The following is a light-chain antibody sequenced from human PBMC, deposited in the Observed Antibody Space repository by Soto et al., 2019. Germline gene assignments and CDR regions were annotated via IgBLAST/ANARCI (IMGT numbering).Light chain of an antibody. CDR1: QGIRND. CDR2: AAS. Sequence: AIQMTQSPSSLSASVGDRVTITCRASQGIRNDLGWYQQKPGKAPKLLIYAASSLKSGVPSRFSGSGSGTDFTLTISSLPPEDFATYYCLQDYNYPWTFGQGTKVEIK. CDR3: LQDYNYPWT. J-gene: IGKJ1*01. V-gene: IGKV1-6*01.